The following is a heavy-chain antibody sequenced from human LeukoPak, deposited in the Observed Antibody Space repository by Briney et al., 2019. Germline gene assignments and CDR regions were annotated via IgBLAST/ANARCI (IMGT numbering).Heavy chain of an antibody. CDR3: ARRYSGSYF. CDR2: IYTSGST. Sequence: PSETLSLTCTVSGGSISSGSYYWSWIRQPAGKGLEWIGRIYTSGSTNYNPSLKSRVTISVDTSKNQFSLKLSSVTAADTAVYYCARRYSGSYFWGQGTLVTVSS. D-gene: IGHD1-26*01. J-gene: IGHJ4*02. V-gene: IGHV4-61*02. CDR1: GGSISSGSYY.